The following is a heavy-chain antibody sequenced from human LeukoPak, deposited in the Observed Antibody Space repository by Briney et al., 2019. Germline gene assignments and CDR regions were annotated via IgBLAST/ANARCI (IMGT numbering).Heavy chain of an antibody. CDR3: GGSYYYYYGMDV. CDR2: INHSGST. J-gene: IGHJ6*02. Sequence: KPSETLSLTCAVYGGSFGGYYWSWIRQPPGKGLEWVGEINHSGSTNYNPSLKSRVTISVDTSKNQFSLKLSSVTAADTAVYCCGGSYYYYYGMDVWGQGTTVTVSS. CDR1: GGSFGGYY. V-gene: IGHV4-34*01.